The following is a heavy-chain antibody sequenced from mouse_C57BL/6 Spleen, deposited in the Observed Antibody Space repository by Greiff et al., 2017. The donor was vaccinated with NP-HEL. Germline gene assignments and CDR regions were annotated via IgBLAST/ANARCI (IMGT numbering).Heavy chain of an antibody. CDR1: GYTFTSYW. CDR3: ALRGGRQLRPFAY. J-gene: IGHJ3*01. Sequence: VQLQQSGAELVKPGASVKLSCKASGYTFTSYWMQWVKQRPGQGLEWIGEIDPSDSYTNYNQKFKGKATLTVDTSSSTAYMQLSSLTSEDSAVDYCALRGGRQLRPFAYWGQGTLVTVSA. CDR2: IDPSDSYT. V-gene: IGHV1-50*01. D-gene: IGHD3-2*02.